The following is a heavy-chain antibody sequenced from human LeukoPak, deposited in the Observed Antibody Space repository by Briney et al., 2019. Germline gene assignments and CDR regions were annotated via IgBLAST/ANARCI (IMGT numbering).Heavy chain of an antibody. Sequence: GGSLRLSCAASGFTVSSNYMSWVRQAPGKGLEWVSVIYSGGSTYYADSVKGRFTISRDNSKNTLYLQMNSLRAEDTAVYYCARGATGLYDSSGSPFDYWGQGTLVTVSS. D-gene: IGHD3-22*01. CDR3: ARGATGLYDSSGSPFDY. J-gene: IGHJ4*02. CDR2: IYSGGST. V-gene: IGHV3-66*02. CDR1: GFTVSSNY.